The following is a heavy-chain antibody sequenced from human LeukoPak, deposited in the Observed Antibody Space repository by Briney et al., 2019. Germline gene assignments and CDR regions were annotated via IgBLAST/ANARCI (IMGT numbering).Heavy chain of an antibody. Sequence: GGSLRLSCAASGFTFSTYWMHWVRQAPGKGLVWVSRINSDGISTNYADSVKGRFTISRDNAKNTLYLQMNTLRAEDTAVYYCARGAIAVAGPRRAFDIWGQGTMVAVSS. CDR3: ARGAIAVAGPRRAFDI. CDR1: GFTFSTYW. V-gene: IGHV3-74*01. J-gene: IGHJ3*02. CDR2: INSDGIST. D-gene: IGHD6-19*01.